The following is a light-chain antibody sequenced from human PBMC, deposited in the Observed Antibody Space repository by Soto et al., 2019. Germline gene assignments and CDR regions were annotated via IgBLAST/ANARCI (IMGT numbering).Light chain of an antibody. J-gene: IGLJ1*01. CDR3: CSYAGGDTFFL. CDR2: EVT. V-gene: IGLV2-23*02. CDR1: SGDVGSYSP. Sequence: QSALTQPASVSGSPGQSITISCTGTSGDVGSYSPVSWYQQHPGKAPKLIIYEVTKRPSGVSNRFSGSKSGNTASLTISGLQAEDEAEYFCCSYAGGDTFFLFGTGTKVTVL.